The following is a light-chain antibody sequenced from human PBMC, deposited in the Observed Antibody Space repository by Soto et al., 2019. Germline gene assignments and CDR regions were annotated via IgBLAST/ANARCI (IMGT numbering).Light chain of an antibody. Sequence: EIVMTQSPATLSVSPGERATLSCRASQSVSSNLAWYQQKPGQAPRLLIYDASNRATGIPARFSGSGSGTDFTLTINRLEPEDFAVYYCQQYGRSITFGQGTRLEIK. CDR1: QSVSSN. V-gene: IGKV3D-15*01. CDR2: DAS. J-gene: IGKJ5*01. CDR3: QQYGRSIT.